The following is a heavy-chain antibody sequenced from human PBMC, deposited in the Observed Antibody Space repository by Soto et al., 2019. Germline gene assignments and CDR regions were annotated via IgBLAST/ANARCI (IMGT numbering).Heavy chain of an antibody. CDR1: GFTFSSYG. V-gene: IGHV3-33*01. J-gene: IGHJ4*02. CDR3: ARDSRGGYYGSGSYESY. CDR2: IWYDGSNK. D-gene: IGHD3-10*01. Sequence: QVLLVESGGGVVQPGRSLRLSCAASGFTFSSYGMHWVRQAPGKGLEWVAVIWYDGSNKYYADSVKGRFTISRDNSKNTLYLQMNSLRAEDTAVYYCARDSRGGYYGSGSYESYWGQGTLVTVSS.